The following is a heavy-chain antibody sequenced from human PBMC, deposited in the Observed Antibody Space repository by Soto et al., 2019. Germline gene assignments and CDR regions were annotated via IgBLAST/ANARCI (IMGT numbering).Heavy chain of an antibody. D-gene: IGHD3-22*01. V-gene: IGHV1-69*13. CDR2: IIPIFGTA. CDR3: ATVMKYYYDSSGYTDYYYYGMDV. CDR1: GGTFSSYA. J-gene: IGHJ6*02. Sequence: ASVKVSCKASGGTFSSYAISWVRQAPGQGLEWMGGIIPIFGTANYAQKFQGRVTITADESTSTVYMELSSLRSEDTAVYYCATVMKYYYDSSGYTDYYYYGMDVWGQGTLVTVSS.